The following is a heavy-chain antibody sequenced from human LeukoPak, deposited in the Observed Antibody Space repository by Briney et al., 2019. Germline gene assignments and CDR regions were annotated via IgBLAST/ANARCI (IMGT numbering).Heavy chain of an antibody. CDR2: ISWNSGSI. CDR1: GFTFDDYA. J-gene: IGHJ4*02. V-gene: IGHV3-9*01. Sequence: LRLSCAASGFTFDDYAMHWVRQAPGKGLEWVSGISWNSGSIGYADSVKGRFTISRDNAKNSLYLQMNSLRAEDTALYYCAKDWAPHTAAGYYYFDYWGQGTLVTVSS. CDR3: AKDWAPHTAAGYYYFDY. D-gene: IGHD6-13*01.